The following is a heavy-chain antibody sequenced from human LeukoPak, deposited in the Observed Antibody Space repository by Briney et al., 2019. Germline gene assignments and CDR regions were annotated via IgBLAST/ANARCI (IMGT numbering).Heavy chain of an antibody. CDR2: INPNSGGT. CDR1: GGTFSSYA. Sequence: ASVKVSCKASGGTFSSYAISWVRQAPGQGLEWMGWINPNSGGTNYAQKFQGRVTMTRDTSISTAYMELSRLRSDDTAVYYCARAPPSFWSGYSYYFDYWGQGTLVTVSS. D-gene: IGHD3-3*01. J-gene: IGHJ4*02. V-gene: IGHV1-2*02. CDR3: ARAPPSFWSGYSYYFDY.